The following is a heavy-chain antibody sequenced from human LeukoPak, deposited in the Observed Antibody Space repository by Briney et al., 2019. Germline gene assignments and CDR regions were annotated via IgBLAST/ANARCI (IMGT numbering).Heavy chain of an antibody. V-gene: IGHV4-61*02. Sequence: PSQTLSLTCTVSGGSISSGSYYWSWIRQPAGKGLEWIGRIYTSGSTNYNPSLKSRVTISVDTSKNQFSLKLSSVTAADTAVYYCARDRQISSGYYRHFDYWGQGTLVTVSS. D-gene: IGHD3-22*01. J-gene: IGHJ4*02. CDR3: ARDRQISSGYYRHFDY. CDR1: GGSISSGSYY. CDR2: IYTSGST.